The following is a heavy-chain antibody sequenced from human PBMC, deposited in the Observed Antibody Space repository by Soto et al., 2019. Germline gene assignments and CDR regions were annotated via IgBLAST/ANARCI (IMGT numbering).Heavy chain of an antibody. CDR1: GFTFSSYA. Sequence: PGGSLRLSCAASGFTFSSYAMHWVRQAPGKGLEWVAVISYDGSNKYYADSVKGRFTISRDNSRNTLYLQMNSLRAEDTAVYYCARDDKFLEWLLGIDYWGQGTLVTVSS. V-gene: IGHV3-30-3*01. CDR3: ARDDKFLEWLLGIDY. CDR2: ISYDGSNK. J-gene: IGHJ4*02. D-gene: IGHD3-3*01.